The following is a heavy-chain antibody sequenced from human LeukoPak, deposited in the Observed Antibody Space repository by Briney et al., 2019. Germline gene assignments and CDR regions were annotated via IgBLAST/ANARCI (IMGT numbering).Heavy chain of an antibody. V-gene: IGHV4-30-4*01. CDR3: ARDSLDYGVDY. Sequence: SQTLSLTCTVSGPSISSGDYYWRWIRQPPGKGLEWIGYIYYSGSTYYNPSLKSRVTISVDTSKNQFSLKLSSVTAADTAVYYCARDSLDYGVDYWGQGTLVTVSS. CDR1: GPSISSGDYY. J-gene: IGHJ4*02. CDR2: IYYSGST. D-gene: IGHD4-17*01.